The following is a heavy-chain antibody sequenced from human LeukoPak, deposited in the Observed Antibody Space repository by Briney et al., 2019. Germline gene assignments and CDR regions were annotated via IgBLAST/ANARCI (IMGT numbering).Heavy chain of an antibody. CDR3: VRDSPRTSGLLDY. D-gene: IGHD5-12*01. J-gene: IGHJ4*02. CDR1: GASISDSY. Sequence: SETLSLTCTVSGASISDSYWSWIRQPAGKGLEWIGRMFPGGSTNYNPSLYSRVSVSVDTSKNQFSLRLTSVTAADTGVYYCVRDSPRTSGLLDYWGQGTLVAVSS. CDR2: MFPGGST. V-gene: IGHV4-4*07.